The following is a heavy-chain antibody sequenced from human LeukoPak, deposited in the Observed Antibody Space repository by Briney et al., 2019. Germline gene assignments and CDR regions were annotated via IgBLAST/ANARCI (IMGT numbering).Heavy chain of an antibody. J-gene: IGHJ4*02. CDR3: ARDGPSNFDY. CDR1: GCTFTGYY. Sequence: ASVKVSCKASGCTFTGYYMHWVRQAPGQGLEGMGWINPNSGGTNYAQKFQGRVTMTRDTSISTAYMEPSRLRSADTAVYYCARDGPSNFDYWGQGTLVTVSS. D-gene: IGHD2-2*01. V-gene: IGHV1-2*02. CDR2: INPNSGGT.